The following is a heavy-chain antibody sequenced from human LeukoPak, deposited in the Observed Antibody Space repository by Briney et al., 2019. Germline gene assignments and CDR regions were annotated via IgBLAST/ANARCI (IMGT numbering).Heavy chain of an antibody. Sequence: SETLSLTCTVSGGSISSYYWSCIRQPPGKGLEWIGYIYYSGSTNYNPSLKSRVSISVDTSKNQFSLKVSSVTAADAAVYFCARIPYYYYGMDVWGQGTTVTVSS. D-gene: IGHD2-21*01. CDR2: IYYSGST. CDR1: GGSISSYY. V-gene: IGHV4-59*01. J-gene: IGHJ6*02. CDR3: ARIPYYYYGMDV.